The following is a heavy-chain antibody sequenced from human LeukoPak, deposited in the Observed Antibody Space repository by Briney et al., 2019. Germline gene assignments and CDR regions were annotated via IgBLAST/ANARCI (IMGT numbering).Heavy chain of an antibody. CDR1: GGCISSVDYF. CDR3: VRVYQLHNYFVY. V-gene: IGHV4-30-4*01. J-gene: IGHJ4*02. Sequence: SETLSLTCTVSGGCISSVDYFWRGLRQPPGRGVEWIGYIYYSGSTYYNPSLKSRVTISVDTSKNQFSLNLSSVTAAATAVYYCVRVYQLHNYFVYCGERTLV. D-gene: IGHD2-2*01. CDR2: IYYSGST.